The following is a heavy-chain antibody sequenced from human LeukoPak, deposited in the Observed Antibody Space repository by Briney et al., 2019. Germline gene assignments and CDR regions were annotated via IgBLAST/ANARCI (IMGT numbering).Heavy chain of an antibody. J-gene: IGHJ3*01. Sequence: PWGALRLSCAASGFSFSSYGMHWVRQAPGKGLEWVAVTWYDGRNNYYADSVKGRFTISRDNSQSTLYLQMNSLRAEDTAVYYCARGSAVTTTAFDFWGQGTMVTVSS. CDR1: GFSFSSYG. V-gene: IGHV3-33*01. CDR2: TWYDGRNN. D-gene: IGHD4-17*01. CDR3: ARGSAVTTTAFDF.